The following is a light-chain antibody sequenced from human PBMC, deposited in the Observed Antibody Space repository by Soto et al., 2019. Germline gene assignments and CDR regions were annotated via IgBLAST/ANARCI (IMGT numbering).Light chain of an antibody. Sequence: QSALTQPASVSGSPGQSITISCTGTSSDVGGYNYVSWYQHHPGKAPQLMIYDVSNRPSGVSNRFSGSKSGNTASLTISGLLAEDEADYYWSSYTPTSPVVFGGGTQLTVL. CDR2: DVS. CDR3: SSYTPTSPVV. CDR1: SSDVGGYNY. J-gene: IGLJ2*01. V-gene: IGLV2-14*03.